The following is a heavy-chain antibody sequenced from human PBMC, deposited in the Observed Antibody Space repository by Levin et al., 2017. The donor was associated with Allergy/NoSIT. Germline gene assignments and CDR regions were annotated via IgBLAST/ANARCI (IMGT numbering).Heavy chain of an antibody. D-gene: IGHD2-8*01. CDR1: GFTFSSYG. CDR2: IWYDGSNK. J-gene: IGHJ3*02. Sequence: GGSLRLSCAASGFTFSSYGMHWVRQAPGKGLEWVAVIWYDGSNKYYADSVKGRFTISRDNSKNTLYLQMNSLRAEDTAVYYCARDAEKYLLPPRVSAFDIWGQGTMVTVSS. V-gene: IGHV3-33*01. CDR3: ARDAEKYLLPPRVSAFDI.